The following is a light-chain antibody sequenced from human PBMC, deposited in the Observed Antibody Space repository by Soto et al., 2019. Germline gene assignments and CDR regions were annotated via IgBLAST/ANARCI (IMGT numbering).Light chain of an antibody. CDR2: AAS. V-gene: IGKV3-20*01. J-gene: IGKJ5*01. CDR1: QSVSSNY. Sequence: EMVLTQSPGTLSLSPGERATLSCRASQSVSSNYLAWYQQKPGQAPRLLIYAASSRATGIPDRFSGSGSGTDFTLTISRLEPEDFAVYYCQQYGNSIPITFGQGTRLEIK. CDR3: QQYGNSIPIT.